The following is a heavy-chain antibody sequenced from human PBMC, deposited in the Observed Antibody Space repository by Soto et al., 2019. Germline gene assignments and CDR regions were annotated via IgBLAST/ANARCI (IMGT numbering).Heavy chain of an antibody. J-gene: IGHJ3*02. V-gene: IGHV3-66*01. Sequence: PGGSLRLSCVASGFTVSSNYISWVRQAPGKGLEWVSVIYSGGSTYYADSVKGRFTISRDNSKNTLYLQMNSLRAEDTAVYYCARDFRYCSGGSCYDNDAFDIWGQGTMVTVSS. D-gene: IGHD2-15*01. CDR3: ARDFRYCSGGSCYDNDAFDI. CDR1: GFTVSSNY. CDR2: IYSGGST.